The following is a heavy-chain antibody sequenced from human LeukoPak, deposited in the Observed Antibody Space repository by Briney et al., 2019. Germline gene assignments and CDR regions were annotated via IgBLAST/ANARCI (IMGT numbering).Heavy chain of an antibody. CDR3: ARPHFGY. V-gene: IGHV3-64*01. J-gene: IGHJ4*02. CDR1: GFTFSTYA. Sequence: PGGSLRLSCAASGFTFSTYAMHWVRQTPGKGLEYVSAISTNGGGTYYANSVKGRFTISRDNSKNTLYLQMGSLRAEDTAVYYCARPHFGYWGQGTLVTVSS. CDR2: ISTNGGGT.